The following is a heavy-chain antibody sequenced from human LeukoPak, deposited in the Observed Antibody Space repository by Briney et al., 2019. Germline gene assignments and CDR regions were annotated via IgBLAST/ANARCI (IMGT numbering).Heavy chain of an antibody. J-gene: IGHJ6*03. V-gene: IGHV7-4-1*02. D-gene: IGHD3-3*01. CDR2: INTNTGNP. CDR3: ARDLLSYYDFWSGRYYYYYMDV. Sequence: ASVKVSCKASGYTFTSYAMNWVRQAPGQGLEWMGWINTNTGNPTYAQGFTGRFVFSLDTSVSTAYLQISSLKAEDTAVYYCARDLLSYYDFWSGRYYYYYMDVWGKGTTVTVSS. CDR1: GYTFTSYA.